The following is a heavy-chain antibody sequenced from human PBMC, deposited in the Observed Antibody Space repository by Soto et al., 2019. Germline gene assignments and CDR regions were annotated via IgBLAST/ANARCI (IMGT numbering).Heavy chain of an antibody. V-gene: IGHV3-33*01. CDR3: GRAYGIGGGNKLSYYARAV. J-gene: IGHJ6*02. D-gene: IGHD1-7*01. CDR1: GFTFSSYG. CDR2: IWYDGSNK. Sequence: PGGSLRLSCAASGFTFSSYGMHWVRQAPGKGLEWVAVIWYDGSNKYYADSVKGRFTISRDNSKNTLYLQMNSRRAEDRVVYYWGRAYGIGGGNKLSYYARAVGGQGTTVPVS.